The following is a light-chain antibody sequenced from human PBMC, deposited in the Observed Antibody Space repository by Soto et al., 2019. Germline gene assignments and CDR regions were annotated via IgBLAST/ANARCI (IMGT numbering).Light chain of an antibody. V-gene: IGKV1-5*03. Sequence: EITQSPGTLSASVEDRATITCRASQSIGDLLAWYQQKRGEAPNLLIYTASYCESGVPSRFSGSGSGTEFTLTISSLQPEDLATYYCQHYSAFSVTFGQGTKVDIK. CDR1: QSIGDL. CDR2: TAS. J-gene: IGKJ1*01. CDR3: QHYSAFSVT.